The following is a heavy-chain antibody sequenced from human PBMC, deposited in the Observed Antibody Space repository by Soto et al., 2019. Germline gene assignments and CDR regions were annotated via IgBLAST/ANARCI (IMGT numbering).Heavy chain of an antibody. Sequence: QLQLQESGPGLVKPSETLSLTCTVSGGSISSSSYYWGWIRQPPGKGLEWIGSIYYSGSTYYNPSLKSRVTISVDTSKNQFSLKLSSVTAADTAVYYCATPHDQLELRPYYYGMDVWGQGTTVTVSS. CDR3: ATPHDQLELRPYYYGMDV. J-gene: IGHJ6*02. V-gene: IGHV4-39*01. D-gene: IGHD1-7*01. CDR2: IYYSGST. CDR1: GGSISSSSYY.